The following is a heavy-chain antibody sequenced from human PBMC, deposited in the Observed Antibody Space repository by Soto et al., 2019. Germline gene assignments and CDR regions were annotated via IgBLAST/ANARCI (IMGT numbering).Heavy chain of an antibody. Sequence: QVQLVESGGGVVQPGRSLRLSCAASGFAFSSYPLHWVRRAPGKGLEWVAVLSYNGNNHYYADSVKGRFTISRDNSKNTLYLQMDSLRSEDTVVFYCARDLRHSYGSGRLVSWGQGTLVTVSS. D-gene: IGHD3-10*01. V-gene: IGHV3-30-3*01. CDR1: GFAFSSYP. J-gene: IGHJ1*01. CDR3: ARDLRHSYGSGRLVS. CDR2: LSYNGNNH.